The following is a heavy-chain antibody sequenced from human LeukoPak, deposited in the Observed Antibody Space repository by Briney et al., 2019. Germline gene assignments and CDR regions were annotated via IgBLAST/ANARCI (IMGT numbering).Heavy chain of an antibody. D-gene: IGHD1-14*01. CDR1: GFTFSSYS. J-gene: IGHJ4*02. CDR2: ISSSSTI. V-gene: IGHV3-48*04. CDR3: ASGISDGPSI. Sequence: GGSLRLSCAASGFTFSSYSMNWVRQAPGKGLEWVSYISSSSTIYYADSVKGRFTISRDNAKNSLYLQMNSLRAEDTAVYYCASGISDGPSIWGQGTLVTVSS.